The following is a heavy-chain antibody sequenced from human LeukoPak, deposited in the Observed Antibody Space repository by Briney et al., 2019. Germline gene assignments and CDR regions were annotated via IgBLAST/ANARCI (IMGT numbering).Heavy chain of an antibody. V-gene: IGHV5-51*01. Sequence: GESLKISCKGPGYSFTSYWIGWVRQMPGKGLEWMGIIYHGDSDTRYSPSFQGQVTISADKSISTAYLQWSSLKASDTAMYYCARHYDSSGYYEFDYWGQGTLVTASS. D-gene: IGHD3-22*01. CDR3: ARHYDSSGYYEFDY. J-gene: IGHJ4*02. CDR2: IYHGDSDT. CDR1: GYSFTSYW.